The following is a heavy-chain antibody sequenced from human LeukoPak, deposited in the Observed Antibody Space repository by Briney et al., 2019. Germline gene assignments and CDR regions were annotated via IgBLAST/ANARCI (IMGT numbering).Heavy chain of an antibody. D-gene: IGHD6-13*01. CDR3: ARDMRSAGRYYYYYGMDV. CDR2: MNPNSGST. J-gene: IGHJ6*02. V-gene: IGHV1-8*01. Sequence: ASVKVSCKASGYTFTSYDINWVRQATGQGLEWMGWMNPNSGSTGYAQKFQGRVTMTRNNSISTAYMELSSLRSEDTAVYYCARDMRSAGRYYYYYGMDVWGQGTTVTVSS. CDR1: GYTFTSYD.